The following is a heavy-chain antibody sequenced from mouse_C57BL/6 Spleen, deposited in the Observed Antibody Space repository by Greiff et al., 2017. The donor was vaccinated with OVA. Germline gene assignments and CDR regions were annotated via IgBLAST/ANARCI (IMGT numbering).Heavy chain of an antibody. J-gene: IGHJ3*01. Sequence: QVQLQQPGAELVKPGASVKLSCKASGYTFTSYWMHWVKQRPGQGLEWIGMIHPNSGSTNYNEKFKSKATLTVDKSSSTAYMQLSSLTSEDAAVYYCAEEQLSPFAYWGQGTLVTVSA. CDR2: IHPNSGST. CDR3: AEEQLSPFAY. D-gene: IGHD3-2*02. CDR1: GYTFTSYW. V-gene: IGHV1-64*01.